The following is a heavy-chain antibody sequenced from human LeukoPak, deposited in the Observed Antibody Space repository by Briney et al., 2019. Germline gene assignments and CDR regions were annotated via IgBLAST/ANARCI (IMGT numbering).Heavy chain of an antibody. CDR2: IRSKANSYAT. Sequence: PGGSLRLSCAASGFTFSGSAMHWVRQASGKGLEWVGRIRSKANSYATAYAASVKGRFTISRDDSKNTAYLQMNSLKTEDTAVYYCTSQLLYSSGWTDAFDIWGQGTMVTVSS. V-gene: IGHV3-73*01. CDR3: TSQLLYSSGWTDAFDI. D-gene: IGHD6-19*01. CDR1: GFTFSGSA. J-gene: IGHJ3*02.